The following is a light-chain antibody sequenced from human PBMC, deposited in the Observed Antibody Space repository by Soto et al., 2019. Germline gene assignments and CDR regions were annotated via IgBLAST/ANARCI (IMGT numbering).Light chain of an antibody. CDR1: SGDIGAYDY. J-gene: IGLJ1*01. V-gene: IGLV2-23*02. Sequence: QSALTQPASVSGSPGQSITISCTGTSGDIGAYDYVSWYQQHPGKAPKVMIRDVTHRPSGVSNRFSGSKSGNTASLTISGLQAEDEADYYCCSYAGSSTFVVFGTGTQVTVL. CDR3: CSYAGSSTFVV. CDR2: DVT.